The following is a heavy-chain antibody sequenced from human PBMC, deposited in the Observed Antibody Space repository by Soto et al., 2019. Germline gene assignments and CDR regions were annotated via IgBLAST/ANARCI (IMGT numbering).Heavy chain of an antibody. Sequence: EVELVESGGGLVQPGGSLRLSCAASGFTFSIDWMHWVRQAPGKGLVWVSRINGDGSSTTYADSVKGRFTISRDNAKNTLSLQMNSLRVEDTAVYYCARDLPAADAFDIWGQGTTVTVSS. J-gene: IGHJ3*02. CDR2: INGDGSST. V-gene: IGHV3-74*01. CDR1: GFTFSIDW. CDR3: ARDLPAADAFDI.